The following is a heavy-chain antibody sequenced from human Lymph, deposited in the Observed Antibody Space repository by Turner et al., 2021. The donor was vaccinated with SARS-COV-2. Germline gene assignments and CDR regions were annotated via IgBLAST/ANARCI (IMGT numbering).Heavy chain of an antibody. D-gene: IGHD3-22*01. J-gene: IGHJ4*02. CDR3: AKNEMAMIVVVITLFDY. CDR2: ISGSGYST. CDR1: GFTFSSYA. V-gene: IGHV3-23*01. Sequence: EVQLLESGGGLVHPEGSLRLSCSASGFTFSSYAMSWVRQAPGKGLEWVSGISGSGYSTYYADSVKGRFTISRDNSKNTLYLKMNRLRVEDTVVYYCAKNEMAMIVVVITLFDYWGKGSLVTVSS.